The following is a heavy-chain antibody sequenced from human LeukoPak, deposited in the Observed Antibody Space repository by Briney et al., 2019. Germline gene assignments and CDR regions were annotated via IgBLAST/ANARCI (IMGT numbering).Heavy chain of an antibody. CDR1: GGSFSGYY. Sequence: SETLSLTCAVYGGSFSGYYWSWIRQPPGKGLEWIGEINHSGSTNYNPSLKSRVTISVDTSKNQFSLKLSSVTAADTAVYYCARRGAGYSSSWYYYYYYMDVWGKGTTVTISS. D-gene: IGHD6-13*01. V-gene: IGHV4-34*01. CDR3: ARRGAGYSSSWYYYYYYMDV. CDR2: INHSGST. J-gene: IGHJ6*03.